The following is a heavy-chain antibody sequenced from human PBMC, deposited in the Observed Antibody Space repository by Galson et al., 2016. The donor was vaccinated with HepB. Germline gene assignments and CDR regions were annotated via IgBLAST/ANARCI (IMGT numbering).Heavy chain of an antibody. Sequence: TLSLTCTVSGGSISSGGYYWSWIRQHPGKGLEWIGYIFYSGTTYYNPSLKSRVTISLDTSKNQFSLNLSSVTAADTAVYYCASTTPDGFETWGQGTMVTVSS. D-gene: IGHD5/OR15-5a*01. CDR2: IFYSGTT. CDR1: GGSISSGGYY. J-gene: IGHJ3*02. V-gene: IGHV4-31*03. CDR3: ASTTPDGFET.